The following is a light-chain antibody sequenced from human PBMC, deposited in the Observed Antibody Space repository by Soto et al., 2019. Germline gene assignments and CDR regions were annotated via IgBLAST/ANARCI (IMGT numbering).Light chain of an antibody. CDR2: DVS. CDR1: SSDVGGYNY. V-gene: IGLV2-14*01. Sequence: QSALTQPASVSVSPGQSITISCTGTSSDVGGYNYVSWYQQHPGKAPKLMIYDVSNRPSGVSNRFSGSKSGNTASLTISVLQAEDEADYYCSSYISSSTPYVFGTGTKLTVL. CDR3: SSYISSSTPYV. J-gene: IGLJ1*01.